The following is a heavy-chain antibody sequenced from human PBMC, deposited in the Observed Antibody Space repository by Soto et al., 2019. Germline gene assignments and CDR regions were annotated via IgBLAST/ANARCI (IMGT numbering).Heavy chain of an antibody. CDR3: AKVNVVLRFLEWLSPPYYYYYYMDV. D-gene: IGHD3-3*01. CDR1: GFTFSSYA. J-gene: IGHJ6*03. V-gene: IGHV3-23*01. CDR2: ISGSGGST. Sequence: GGSLRLSCAASGFTFSSYAMSWVRQAPGKGLEWVSAISGSGGSTYYADSVKGRFTISRDNSKNTLYLQMNSLRVEDTAVYYCAKVNVVLRFLEWLSPPYYYYYYMDVWGKGTTVTVSS.